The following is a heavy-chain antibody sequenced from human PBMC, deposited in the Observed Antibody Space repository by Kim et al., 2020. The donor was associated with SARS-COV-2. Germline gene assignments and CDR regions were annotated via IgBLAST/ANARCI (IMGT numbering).Heavy chain of an antibody. J-gene: IGHJ6*03. V-gene: IGHV4-30-2*01. CDR1: GGSISSGGYS. Sequence: SETLSLTCAVSGGSISSGGYSWSWIRQPPGKGLEWIGYIYHSGSTYYNPSLKSRVTISVDRSKNQFSLKLSSVTAADTAVYYCARAAVAATRYYYYYMDVWGKGTTVTVSS. D-gene: IGHD2-15*01. CDR2: IYHSGST. CDR3: ARAAVAATRYYYYYMDV.